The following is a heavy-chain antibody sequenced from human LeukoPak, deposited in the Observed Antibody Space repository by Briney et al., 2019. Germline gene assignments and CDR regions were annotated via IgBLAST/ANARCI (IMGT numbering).Heavy chain of an antibody. J-gene: IGHJ4*02. CDR1: GITVSTSY. CDR3: ASQAAAGLYYFDY. V-gene: IGHV3-53*01. CDR2: IYSTDKT. Sequence: GGSLRLSCAASGITVSTSYMNWVRQAPGKGLEWVSVIYSTDKTNYADSVQGRFTISRDPSKNTVYLQMNSLRGEDTAVYYCASQAAAGLYYFDYWGQGTLVTVSS. D-gene: IGHD6-13*01.